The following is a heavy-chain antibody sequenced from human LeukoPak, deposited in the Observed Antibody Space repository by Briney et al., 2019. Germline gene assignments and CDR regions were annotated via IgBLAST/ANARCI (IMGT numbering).Heavy chain of an antibody. CDR3: ATKSAAGAFDI. V-gene: IGHV1-46*01. CDR2: INPSGGST. D-gene: IGHD6-13*01. J-gene: IGHJ3*02. Sequence: ASVKVSCKASGYTFTSYAMNWVRQAPGQGLEWMGIINPSGGSTTYAQKFQGRVIMTRDMSTSTVYMELSSLRSEDTAVYYCATKSAAGAFDIWGQGTMVTVSS. CDR1: GYTFTSYA.